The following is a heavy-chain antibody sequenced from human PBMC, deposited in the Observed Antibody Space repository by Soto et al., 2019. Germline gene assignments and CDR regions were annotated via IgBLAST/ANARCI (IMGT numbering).Heavy chain of an antibody. V-gene: IGHV3-30*18. CDR1: GFTFSSYG. J-gene: IGHJ4*02. CDR2: ISYDGSNK. CDR3: AKIGPSPTDY. Sequence: GGSLRLSCAAAGFTFSSYGMHWVRQAPGKGLEWVAVISYDGSNKYYADSVKGRFTISRDNSKNTLYLQMNSLRAEDTAVYYCAKIGPSPTDYWGQGTLVTVSS.